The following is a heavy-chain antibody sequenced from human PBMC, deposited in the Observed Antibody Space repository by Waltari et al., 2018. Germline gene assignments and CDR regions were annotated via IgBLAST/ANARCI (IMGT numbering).Heavy chain of an antibody. CDR1: GYTLTELS. J-gene: IGHJ5*02. CDR3: ATGSTSLYCSGGSCSHEAWFDP. Sequence: QVQLVQSGAEVKKPGASVKVSCKVSGYTLTELSMHWVRQAPGKGLEWMGGFDPEDGETIDAQKFQRRVTMTEDTSTDTAYMELSSLGSEDTAVYYGATGSTSLYCSGGSCSHEAWFDPWGQGTLVTVSS. CDR2: FDPEDGET. D-gene: IGHD2-15*01. V-gene: IGHV1-24*01.